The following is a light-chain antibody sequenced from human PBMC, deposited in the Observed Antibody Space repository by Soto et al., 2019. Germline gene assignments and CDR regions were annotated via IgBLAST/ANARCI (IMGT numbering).Light chain of an antibody. CDR1: QTLRTW. J-gene: IGKJ4*01. CDR2: DVS. Sequence: DIQMTQSPSTLSASVGDRVTITCRASQTLRTWLAWYQQKPGKAPKLLIYDVSILQSGVPSRFSGSGSGTEFTLIIIILQPDDFATYYCQQYNGYPLTFGGGTKVDIK. V-gene: IGKV1-5*01. CDR3: QQYNGYPLT.